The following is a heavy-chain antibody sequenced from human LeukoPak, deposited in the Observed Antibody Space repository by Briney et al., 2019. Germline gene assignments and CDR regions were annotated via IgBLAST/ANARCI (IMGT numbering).Heavy chain of an antibody. CDR3: ARDYDSGWFDP. D-gene: IGHD3-3*01. Sequence: SETLSLTCTVSGGSISSYYWSWIRQPPGKGLEWIGYIYYSGSTNYNPSLKSRVTISVDTSKNQFSLKLSSVTAADTAVYYCARDYDSGWFDPWGQGTLVTVSS. V-gene: IGHV4-59*01. CDR1: GGSISSYY. CDR2: IYYSGST. J-gene: IGHJ5*02.